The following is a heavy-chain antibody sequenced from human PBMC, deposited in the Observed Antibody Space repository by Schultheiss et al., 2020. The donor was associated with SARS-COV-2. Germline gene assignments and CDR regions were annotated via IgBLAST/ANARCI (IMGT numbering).Heavy chain of an antibody. V-gene: IGHV4-39*07. J-gene: IGHJ1*01. CDR2: INHSGST. CDR1: GGSISSSSYY. CDR3: ARNDYSIPEYFQH. Sequence: SQTLSLTCTVSGGSISSSSYYWGWIRQPPGKGLEWIGEINHSGSTNYNPSLKSRVTISVDTSKNQFSLKLSSVTAADTAVYYCARNDYSIPEYFQHWGQGTLVTVAS. D-gene: IGHD4-11*01.